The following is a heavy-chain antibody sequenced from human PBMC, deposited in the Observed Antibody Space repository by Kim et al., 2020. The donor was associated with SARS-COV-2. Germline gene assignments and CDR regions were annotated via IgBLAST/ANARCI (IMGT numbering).Heavy chain of an antibody. V-gene: IGHV4-34*01. CDR2: INHSGST. CDR1: GGSFSGYY. CDR3: ARGRGYCSSTSCYFTVSRWFDP. J-gene: IGHJ5*02. D-gene: IGHD2-2*01. Sequence: SETLSLTCAVYGGSFSGYYWSWIRQPPGKGLEWIGEINHSGSTNYNPSLKSRVTISVDTSKNQFSLKLSSVTAADTAVYYCARGRGYCSSTSCYFTVSRWFDPWGQGTLVTVSS.